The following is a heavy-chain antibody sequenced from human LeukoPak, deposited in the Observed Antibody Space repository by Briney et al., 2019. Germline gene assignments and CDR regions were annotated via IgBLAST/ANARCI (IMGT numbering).Heavy chain of an antibody. D-gene: IGHD6-13*01. CDR2: ISGSGGST. V-gene: IGHV3-23*01. Sequence: GGSLRLSCVASGFPFSSYWMTWVRQAPGKGLEWVSAISGSGGSTYYADSVKGRFTISRDNSKNTLYLQMNSLRAEDTAVYYCAKGRAYSSSWYDAEDYWGQGTLVTVSS. CDR3: AKGRAYSSSWYDAEDY. J-gene: IGHJ4*02. CDR1: GFPFSSYW.